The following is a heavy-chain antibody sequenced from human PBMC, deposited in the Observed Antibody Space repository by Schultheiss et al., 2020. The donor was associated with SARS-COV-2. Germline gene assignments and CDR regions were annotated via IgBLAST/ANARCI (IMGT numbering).Heavy chain of an antibody. CDR2: IYWDDEK. V-gene: IGHV2-5*02. CDR1: GFSLRRGGVG. D-gene: IGHD3-3*02. J-gene: IGHJ4*02. Sequence: SGPTLVKPTQTLTLTCTFPGFSLRRGGVGVGWFRQPPGEALEWLALIYWDDEKLYSPSLENRLTITKDTSKNQVVLEMTNVDPVDTATYFCAHTFLEHLVGQTTGYFDYWGQGTLVTVSS. CDR3: AHTFLEHLVGQTTGYFDY.